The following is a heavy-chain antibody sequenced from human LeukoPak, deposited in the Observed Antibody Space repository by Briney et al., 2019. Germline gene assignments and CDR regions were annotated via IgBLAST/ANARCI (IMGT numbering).Heavy chain of an antibody. Sequence: QPGGSLRRSCAASGFTCRTYWMSWVRQAPGKGLEWVANINQDGSEKYYVDSVKGRFTISRDNTKNSLYLQMNSLRAEDTAVYYCARDKSYGASEDYWGQGTLVTVSS. CDR1: GFTCRTYW. V-gene: IGHV3-7*01. D-gene: IGHD4-17*01. CDR2: INQDGSEK. CDR3: ARDKSYGASEDY. J-gene: IGHJ4*02.